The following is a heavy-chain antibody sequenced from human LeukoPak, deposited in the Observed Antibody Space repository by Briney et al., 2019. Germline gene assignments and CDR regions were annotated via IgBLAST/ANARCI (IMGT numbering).Heavy chain of an antibody. CDR2: IWGSGSNT. D-gene: IGHD6-19*01. CDR3: AKGPLIEVAGTTWDY. V-gene: IGHV3-11*01. Sequence: GGSLRLSCAASGFTFSDYYMSWIRQAPGKGLEWVAYIWGSGSNTYYADSVKGRFTISRDNSKNTLYLQMNSLRAKDTAVYYCAKGPLIEVAGTTWDYWGQGTLVTVSS. J-gene: IGHJ4*02. CDR1: GFTFSDYY.